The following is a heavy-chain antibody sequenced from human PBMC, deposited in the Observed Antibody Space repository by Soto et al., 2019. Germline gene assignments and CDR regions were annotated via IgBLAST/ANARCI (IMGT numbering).Heavy chain of an antibody. CDR2: ISTTSFTI. D-gene: IGHD1-20*01. CDR1: GFTFGTYA. V-gene: IGHV3-48*02. J-gene: IGHJ4*02. CDR3: ARQEDVTGTVDYSYGY. Sequence: PGGSLRLSCAASGFTFGTYAMNWVRQAPGKGLEWIAHISTTSFTIYYADSVKGRFTISRDNDRNSLYLEMNSLRDEDTAMYYCARQEDVTGTVDYSYGYWGQGTLVTVSS.